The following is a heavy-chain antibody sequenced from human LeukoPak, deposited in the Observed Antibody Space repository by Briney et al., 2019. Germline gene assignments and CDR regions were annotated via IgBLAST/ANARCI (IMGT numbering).Heavy chain of an antibody. CDR2: IIPIFGTA. J-gene: IGHJ4*02. CDR1: GGTFSSYA. Sequence: PWASVTVSCKASGGTFSSYAISWVRQAPGQGLEWMGGIIPIFGTANYAQKFQGRVTITADESTSTAYMELSSLRSEDTAVYYCARDSLKVATHFDYWGQGTLVTVSS. D-gene: IGHD5-12*01. CDR3: ARDSLKVATHFDY. V-gene: IGHV1-69*01.